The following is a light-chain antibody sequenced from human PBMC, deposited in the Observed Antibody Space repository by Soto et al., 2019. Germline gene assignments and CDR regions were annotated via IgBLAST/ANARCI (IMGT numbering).Light chain of an antibody. V-gene: IGKV3-11*01. CDR1: QSVASH. CDR2: GAS. CDR3: QQRSNWPPT. J-gene: IGKJ1*01. Sequence: EIVLTQSPGTLSLSPGERATLSCRASQSVASHLAWYQQKPGQAPRLLIYGASNRATGIPDRFSGSGSGTDFTLTISSLEPEDFAVYYCQQRSNWPPTFGQGTKVDIK.